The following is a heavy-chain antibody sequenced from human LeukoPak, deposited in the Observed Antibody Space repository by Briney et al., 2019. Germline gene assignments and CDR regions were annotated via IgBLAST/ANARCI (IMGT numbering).Heavy chain of an antibody. D-gene: IGHD2-21*01. CDR3: ARLSYRSFDP. J-gene: IGHJ5*02. CDR1: GGSISSYY. CDR2: IYYSGST. Sequence: NPSETLSLTCTVSGGSISSYYWSWIRQPPGKGLEWIGYIYYSGSTNYNPSLKSRVTISVDTSKNQFSLKLSSVTAADTAVYYCARLSYRSFDPWGQGTLVTVSS. V-gene: IGHV4-59*01.